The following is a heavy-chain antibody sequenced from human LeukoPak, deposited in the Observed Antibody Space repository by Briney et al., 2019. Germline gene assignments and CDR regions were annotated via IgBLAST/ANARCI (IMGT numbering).Heavy chain of an antibody. J-gene: IGHJ4*02. D-gene: IGHD4-23*01. CDR3: ATPVTCYGGIFDY. V-gene: IGHV3-23*01. Sequence: GGSLRLSCAASGFTFSSYAMSWVRQAPGKGLEWVSVISGTGDTTYYADSVKGRFTISRDNSKNTLYLQMNSLRAEDTAVYYCATPVTCYGGIFDYWGQGTLVTVSS. CDR1: GFTFSSYA. CDR2: ISGTGDTT.